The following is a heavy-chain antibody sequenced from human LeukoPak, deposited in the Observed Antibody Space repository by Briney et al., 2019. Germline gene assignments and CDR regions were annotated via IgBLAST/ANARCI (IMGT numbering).Heavy chain of an antibody. CDR3: ARETYLSGSPERCFDP. V-gene: IGHV4-4*02. CDR1: GDSISSHNW. J-gene: IGHJ5*02. Sequence: SGTLSLTCAVSGDSISSHNWWSWVRQPPGKGLEWIGEIYHTGSTNYNPSFKSRVTILVDKSNNHFSLTLNSVTAADTAVYYCARETYLSGSPERCFDPWGQGTLVTVSS. CDR2: IYHTGST. D-gene: IGHD3-10*01.